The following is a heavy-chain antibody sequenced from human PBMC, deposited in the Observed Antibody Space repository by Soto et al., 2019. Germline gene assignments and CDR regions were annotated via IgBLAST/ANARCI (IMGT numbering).Heavy chain of an antibody. CDR1: GFPFSAYG. D-gene: IGHD1-1*01. J-gene: IGHJ6*02. CDR2: LSHTRSTE. Sequence: QVQLVESGGGVVQPVRSLRLSCSASGFPFSAYGMHWVRQAPGKGLEWVASLSHTRSTENYADSVRGRVNVSRDNSENTFFLKLNSLRREDTAVYYCVRKTSTVTAEHAMNAWGQGTTVIVSS. CDR3: VRKTSTVTAEHAMNA. V-gene: IGHV3-30*03.